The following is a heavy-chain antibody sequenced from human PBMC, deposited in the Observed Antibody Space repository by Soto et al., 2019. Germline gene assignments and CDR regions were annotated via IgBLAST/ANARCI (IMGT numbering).Heavy chain of an antibody. CDR3: ARGPNYDFWSGYYHIHYYYMDV. V-gene: IGHV4-31*03. CDR1: GVSISSGGYY. J-gene: IGHJ6*03. Sequence: SETLSLTCTVSGVSISSGGYYWSWIRQHPGKGLEWIGYIYYSGSTYYNPSLKSRVTISVDTSKNQFSLKLSSVTAADTAVYYCARGPNYDFWSGYYHIHYYYMDVWGKGTTVTVSS. CDR2: IYYSGST. D-gene: IGHD3-3*01.